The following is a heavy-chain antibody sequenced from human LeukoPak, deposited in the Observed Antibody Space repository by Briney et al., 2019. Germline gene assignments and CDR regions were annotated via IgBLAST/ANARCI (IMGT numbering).Heavy chain of an antibody. Sequence: SVKVSCKASGGTFSSYAISWVRQAPGQGLEWMGGIIPIFGTANYAQKFQGRVTITADESTSTAYMELSSLRSEDTAVYYCARDRWGQQQVLGMDVWGKGTTVTVSS. CDR3: ARDRWGQQQVLGMDV. CDR1: GGTFSSYA. D-gene: IGHD6-13*01. CDR2: IIPIFGTA. V-gene: IGHV1-69*13. J-gene: IGHJ6*04.